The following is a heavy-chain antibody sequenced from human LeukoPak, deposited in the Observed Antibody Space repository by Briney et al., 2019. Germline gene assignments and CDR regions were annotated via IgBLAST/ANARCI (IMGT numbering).Heavy chain of an antibody. J-gene: IGHJ5*01. D-gene: IGHD2-15*01. CDR2: IIPIFGTA. Sequence: SVKVSCKASGGTFSSYAISWVRQAPGQGLEWMGGIIPIFGTANYAQKFQGRVTITADESTSTAYMELSSLRSEDTAVYYCAKYCSGGSCYSGLASWGQGTLVTVSS. CDR3: AKYCSGGSCYSGLAS. CDR1: GGTFSSYA. V-gene: IGHV1-69*13.